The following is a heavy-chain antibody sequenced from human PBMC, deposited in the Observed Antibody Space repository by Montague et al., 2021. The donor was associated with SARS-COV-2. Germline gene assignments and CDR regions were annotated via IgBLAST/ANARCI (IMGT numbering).Heavy chain of an antibody. J-gene: IGHJ5*02. CDR3: ARDGYSSGWNGLHWFDP. D-gene: IGHD6-25*01. CDR1: IGSISSGSYY. V-gene: IGHV4-61*02. Sequence: TLSLTCTVSIGSISSGSYYWSWIRQPAGKGLEWIGRIYTSGSTNYNPSLKSRVTISVDTSKNQFSLKVSSVTTADTAVYYCARDGYSSGWNGLHWFDPWGQGTLVTVSS. CDR2: IYTSGST.